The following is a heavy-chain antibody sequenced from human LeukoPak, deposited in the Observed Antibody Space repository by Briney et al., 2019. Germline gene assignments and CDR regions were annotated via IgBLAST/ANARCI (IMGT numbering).Heavy chain of an antibody. Sequence: GGSLRLSCAAPGFTVSSNYMSWVRQAPGKGLEWVSIIYSGGSTYYADSVKGRFTISRDNSKNTLYLQMNSLRAEDTAVYYCARHTLNHYYDSSGVDYWGQGTLVTVSS. D-gene: IGHD3-22*01. J-gene: IGHJ4*02. CDR1: GFTVSSNY. CDR2: IYSGGST. CDR3: ARHTLNHYYDSSGVDY. V-gene: IGHV3-66*04.